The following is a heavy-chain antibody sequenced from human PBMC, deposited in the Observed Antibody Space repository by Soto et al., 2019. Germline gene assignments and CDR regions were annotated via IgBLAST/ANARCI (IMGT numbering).Heavy chain of an antibody. D-gene: IGHD6-13*01. CDR2: ISSSSSTI. V-gene: IGHV3-48*01. CDR1: GFTFSSYS. CDR3: ARHPERIAEIGWFAP. J-gene: IGHJ5*02. Sequence: EVQLVESGGGLVQPGGSLRLSCEASGFTFSSYSMNWVRQAPGKGLEWVSYISSSSSTIYYADSVKGRFTISRDNAKNSLYLQMNSLRAEDTAVYYCARHPERIAEIGWFAPWGQGTLVTVSS.